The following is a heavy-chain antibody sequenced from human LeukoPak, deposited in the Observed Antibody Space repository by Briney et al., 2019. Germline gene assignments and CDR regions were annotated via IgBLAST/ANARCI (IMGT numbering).Heavy chain of an antibody. J-gene: IGHJ5*02. D-gene: IGHD3-16*01. CDR3: ARDSGGHNWFDP. Sequence: GGSLRLSCAASGFTFSSYGMHWVRQAPGKGLDWVAFIRYDGYNKYYADSVKGRFTISRDNSKNTLYLQMNSLRAEDTAVYYCARDSGGHNWFDPWGQGTLVTVSS. CDR2: IRYDGYNK. V-gene: IGHV3-30*02. CDR1: GFTFSSYG.